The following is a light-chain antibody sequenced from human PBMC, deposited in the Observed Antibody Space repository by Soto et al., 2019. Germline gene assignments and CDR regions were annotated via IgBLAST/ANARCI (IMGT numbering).Light chain of an antibody. CDR3: QQYYNTPFT. J-gene: IGKJ3*01. V-gene: IGKV4-1*01. CDR2: WAS. Sequence: DIVVTQSPDSLAVSLGERATINCKSSQSVLYSSNNKNYLAWYQQNPGQPPKLLIYWASTRESGVPDRFSGSGSGTDFTLTISSLQAEDVAVYYCQQYYNTPFTFGPGTKVDI. CDR1: QSVLYSSNNKNY.